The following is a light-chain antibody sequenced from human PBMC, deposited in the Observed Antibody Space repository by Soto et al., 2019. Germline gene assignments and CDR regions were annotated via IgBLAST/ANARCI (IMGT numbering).Light chain of an antibody. V-gene: IGKV1-39*01. Sequence: DIHMTQKPSSLSASVGDRVTITCRASQSISNYLNWYQQKPGKAPNLLIYIASNLHSGVPSRFSGSGSGTDFTLTISSLQPDDFATYYCQQYDNYPLTFGGGTKVDIK. CDR2: IAS. CDR3: QQYDNYPLT. CDR1: QSISNY. J-gene: IGKJ4*01.